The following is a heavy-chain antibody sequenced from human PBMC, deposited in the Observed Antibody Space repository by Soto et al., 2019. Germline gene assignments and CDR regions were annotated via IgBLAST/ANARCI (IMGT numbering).Heavy chain of an antibody. CDR1: GFTFSSYS. CDR3: ARDLIGVAYCGGDGDYGSFDI. V-gene: IGHV3-21*01. Sequence: EVPLVESAGGLVKPGGSLRLSCAASGFTFSSYSMNWVRQAPGKGLEWVSYISSSSSYIYYADSVKGRFTISRDNAKNSLYLQMNSLRAEDTDVYYCARDLIGVAYCGGDGDYGSFDIWGQGKMFAVCS. D-gene: IGHD2-21*02. CDR2: ISSSSSYI. J-gene: IGHJ3*02.